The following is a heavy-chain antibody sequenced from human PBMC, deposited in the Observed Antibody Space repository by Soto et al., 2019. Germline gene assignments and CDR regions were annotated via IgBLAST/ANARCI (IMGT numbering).Heavy chain of an antibody. V-gene: IGHV4-39*01. CDR2: IYYTGST. D-gene: IGHD4-17*01. CDR3: ATSPPVAHGYS. J-gene: IGHJ4*02. Sequence: PSETLSLTCTVSGGSISSSDYYWGWIRQPPGKGLEWIGSIYYTGSTYYNPSLKSRVTISVDTSKNQFSLRLNSVTAADTAVYYCATSPPVAHGYSWGQGTLVTVSS. CDR1: GGSISSSDYY.